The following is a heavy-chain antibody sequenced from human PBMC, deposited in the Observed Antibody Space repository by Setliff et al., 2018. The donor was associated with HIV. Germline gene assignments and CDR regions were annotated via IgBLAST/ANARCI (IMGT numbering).Heavy chain of an antibody. CDR1: GFTFEKYW. CDR3: AKGVDYGGILD. V-gene: IGHV3-21*04. J-gene: IGHJ4*02. D-gene: IGHD4-17*01. CDR2: ISSSSSYI. Sequence: LRLSCAGSGFTFEKYWMHWVRQAPGKGLEWVSSISSSSSYIYYADSVKGRFTISRDNAKNSLYLQMNSLRAEDTALYYCAKGVDYGGILDWGQGTLVTVSS.